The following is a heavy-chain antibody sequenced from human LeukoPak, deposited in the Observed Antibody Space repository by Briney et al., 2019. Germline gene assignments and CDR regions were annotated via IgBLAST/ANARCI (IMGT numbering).Heavy chain of an antibody. CDR2: IRYDGNNK. Sequence: GGSLRLSCAASGFPFSDYVMHWVRQAPGKGLEWVSVIRYDGNNKYYADSVKGRFTISRDNSKNTLYPQMNSLESEDTAVYYCAKDRWGAVASFDYWGQGTLVTVSS. J-gene: IGHJ4*02. CDR1: GFPFSDYV. V-gene: IGHV3-30*02. CDR3: AKDRWGAVASFDY. D-gene: IGHD6-19*01.